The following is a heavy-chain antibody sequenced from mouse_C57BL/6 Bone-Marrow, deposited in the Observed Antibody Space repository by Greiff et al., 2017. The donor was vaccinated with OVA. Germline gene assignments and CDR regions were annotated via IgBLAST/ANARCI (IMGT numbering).Heavy chain of an antibody. J-gene: IGHJ4*01. V-gene: IGHV5-6*01. CDR1: GFTFSSYG. Sequence: EVQVVESGGDLVKPGGSLKLSCAASGFTFSSYGMSWVRQTPDKRLEWVATISSGGSYTYYPDSVKGRFTISRDNAKNTLYLQMSSLKSEDTAMYYCARQGLTGTNYYAMDYWGQGTSVTVSS. CDR3: ARQGLTGTNYYAMDY. D-gene: IGHD4-1*01. CDR2: ISSGGSYT.